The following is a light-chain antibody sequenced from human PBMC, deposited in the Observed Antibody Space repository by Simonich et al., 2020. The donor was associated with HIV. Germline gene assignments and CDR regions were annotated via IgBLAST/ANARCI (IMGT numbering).Light chain of an antibody. Sequence: EIVLTQSPGTLSLSPGERATLSCRSSQSVSYNYLAWYQQKPGQAPRLLIYEASNRANGIPARFSGSGSGTDFTLTISSLEPEDFAVYYCQQRSNWPPITFGQGTRLEIK. CDR1: QSVSYNY. CDR2: EAS. J-gene: IGKJ5*01. V-gene: IGKV3-11*01. CDR3: QQRSNWPPIT.